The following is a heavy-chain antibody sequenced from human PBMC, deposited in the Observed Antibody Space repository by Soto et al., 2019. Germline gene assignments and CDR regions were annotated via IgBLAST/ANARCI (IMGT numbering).Heavy chain of an antibody. CDR2: IYYSGST. V-gene: IGHV4-30-4*01. J-gene: IGHJ6*02. CDR1: CGSISSGDYY. CDR3: ARDRDWKGYYYGMDV. D-gene: IGHD1-1*01. Sequence: QVQLQESGPGLLKPSQTLSLTCTVSCGSISSGDYYWSWIRQPPGKGLEWIGYIYYSGSTYYNPSLKSRVTISVDTSNNQSSLKLSSVTAADTAVYYCARDRDWKGYYYGMDVWGQGTTVTVSS.